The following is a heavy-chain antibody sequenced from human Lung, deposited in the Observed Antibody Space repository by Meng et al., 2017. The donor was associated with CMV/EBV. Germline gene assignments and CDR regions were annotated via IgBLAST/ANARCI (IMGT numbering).Heavy chain of an antibody. CDR1: GLSVSSKY. V-gene: IGHV3-53*01. CDR2: IYSNNNT. J-gene: IGHJ4*02. D-gene: IGHD2-2*01. Sequence: GGSLRLSCAASGLSVSSKYMSWVRQAPGKGLEWVSVIYSNNNTYYADSVKGRFTISRDNAKDTLYLQVNSLRAEDTAVYYCARGGCSRTSCFDFWGQGTLVXVSS. CDR3: ARGGCSRTSCFDF.